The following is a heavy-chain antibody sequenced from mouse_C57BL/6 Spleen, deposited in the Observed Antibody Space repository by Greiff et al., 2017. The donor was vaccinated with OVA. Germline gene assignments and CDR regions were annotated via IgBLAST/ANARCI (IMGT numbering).Heavy chain of an antibody. CDR1: GFTFSDAW. V-gene: IGHV6-6*01. J-gene: IGHJ3*01. CDR3: TPVTTRVFAY. CDR2: IRNKANNHAT. D-gene: IGHD2-12*01. Sequence: EVQRVESGGGLVQPGGSMKLSCAASGFTFSDAWMDWVRQSPEKGLEWVAEIRNKANNHATYYAESVKGRFTISRDDSKSSVYLQMNSLRAEDTGIYYCTPVTTRVFAYWGQGTLVTVSA.